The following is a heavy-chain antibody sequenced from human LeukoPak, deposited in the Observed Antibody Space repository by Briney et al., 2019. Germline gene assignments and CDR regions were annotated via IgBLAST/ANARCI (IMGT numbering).Heavy chain of an antibody. CDR1: GGSISSSSYY. CDR2: IYYSGST. Sequence: SETLSLTCTVSGGSISSSSYYWGWIRQPPGKGLEWIGSIYYSGSTYYNPSLKSRVTISVDTSKNQFSLKLSSVTAADTAVYYCPRQDYDILTGYSDHFDYWGQGTLVTDSS. CDR3: PRQDYDILTGYSDHFDY. V-gene: IGHV4-39*01. J-gene: IGHJ4*02. D-gene: IGHD3-9*01.